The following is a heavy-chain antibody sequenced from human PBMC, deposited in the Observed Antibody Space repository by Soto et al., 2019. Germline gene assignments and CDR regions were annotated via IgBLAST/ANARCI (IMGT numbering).Heavy chain of an antibody. CDR2: IWYDGSNK. Sequence: QVQLVESGGGVVQPGRSLRLSCAASGFTFSSYGMHWVRQAPGKGLEWVAVIWYDGSNKYYADSVKGRFTISRDNSKNTLYLQMNNLRAEDTAVYYCARAEIVWRYYDSSGYSYFDYWGQGTLVTVSS. J-gene: IGHJ4*02. CDR3: ARAEIVWRYYDSSGYSYFDY. CDR1: GFTFSSYG. D-gene: IGHD3-22*01. V-gene: IGHV3-33*01.